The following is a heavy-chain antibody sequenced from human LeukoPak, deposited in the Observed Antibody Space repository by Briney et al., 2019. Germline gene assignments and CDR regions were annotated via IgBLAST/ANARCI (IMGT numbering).Heavy chain of an antibody. V-gene: IGHV3-48*04. CDR3: ARAGSHRNSGYDY. Sequence: GGSLRLSCAASGFTFSSYSMNWVRQAPGKGLEWVSYISRSSSAKYYADSVEGRFTISRDNAKNSLFLQMNSLRAEDTAIYYCARAGSHRNSGYDYWGQGTLVTVSS. J-gene: IGHJ4*02. D-gene: IGHD5-12*01. CDR1: GFTFSSYS. CDR2: ISRSSSAK.